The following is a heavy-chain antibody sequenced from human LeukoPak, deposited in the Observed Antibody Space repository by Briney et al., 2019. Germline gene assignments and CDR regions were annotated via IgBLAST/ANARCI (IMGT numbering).Heavy chain of an antibody. J-gene: IGHJ4*02. CDR3: ARDLTKSDFWSGYYLAW. CDR1: GYTFTSYG. V-gene: IGHV1-2*06. D-gene: IGHD3-3*01. CDR2: INPNSGGT. Sequence: GASVKVSCKASGYTFTSYGISWVRQAPGQGLEWMGRINPNSGGTNYAQKFQGRVTMTRDTSVSTAYMELSRLRSDDTAVYYCARDLTKSDFWSGYYLAWWGQGTLVTVSS.